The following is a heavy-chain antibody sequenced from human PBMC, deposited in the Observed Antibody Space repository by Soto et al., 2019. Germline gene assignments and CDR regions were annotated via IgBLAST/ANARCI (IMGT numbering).Heavy chain of an antibody. D-gene: IGHD3-10*01. CDR3: KGNYYGSGSWYYFDY. CDR1: GFTFSGSA. J-gene: IGHJ4*02. Sequence: EVLLVESGGGLVQPGGSLKLSCAASGFTFSGSAMHWVRQASGKGLEWVGRIRSKANSYATAYAASVKGRFTISRDDSKNTAYLKMNSLKTEDTAVYYCKGNYYGSGSWYYFDYWGQGTLVTVSS. CDR2: IRSKANSYAT. V-gene: IGHV3-73*02.